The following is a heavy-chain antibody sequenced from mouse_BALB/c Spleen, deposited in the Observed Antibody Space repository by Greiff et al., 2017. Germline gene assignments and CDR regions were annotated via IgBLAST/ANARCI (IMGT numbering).Heavy chain of an antibody. CDR2: INSNGGST. CDR1: GFTFSSYG. Sequence: EVQLVESGGGLVQPGGSLKLSCAASGFTFSSYGMSWVRQTPDKRLELVATINSNGGSTYYPDSVKGRFTISRDNAKNTLYLQMSSLKSEDTAMYYCARDGHYYGSSYEGYFDVWGAGTTVTVSS. V-gene: IGHV5-6-3*01. CDR3: ARDGHYYGSSYEGYFDV. D-gene: IGHD1-1*01. J-gene: IGHJ1*01.